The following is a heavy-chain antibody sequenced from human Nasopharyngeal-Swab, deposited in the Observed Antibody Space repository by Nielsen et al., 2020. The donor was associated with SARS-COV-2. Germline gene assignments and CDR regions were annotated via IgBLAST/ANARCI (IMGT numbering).Heavy chain of an antibody. V-gene: IGHV3-7*03. CDR2: IKQDGSEK. Sequence: GSLRLSCAASGFSFSTYWMTWFRQAPGKGLEWVANIKQDGSEKYYVDSVKGRFTVSRDNPKNLLYLQVNSLRAEDTAVYYCARQGVFVPAYFHQYYMDVWGKGTTVTVSS. CDR3: ARQGVFVPAYFHQYYMDV. CDR1: GFSFSTYW. D-gene: IGHD3-16*02. J-gene: IGHJ6*03.